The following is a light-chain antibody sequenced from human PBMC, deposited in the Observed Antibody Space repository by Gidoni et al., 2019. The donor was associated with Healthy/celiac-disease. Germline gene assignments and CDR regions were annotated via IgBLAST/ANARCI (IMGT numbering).Light chain of an antibody. V-gene: IGLV2-14*01. J-gene: IGLJ3*02. CDR3: SSYTSSSTLV. CDR2: EVS. Sequence: QSALTQPASSSGSPGQSITMSCTGTSSDVGGYNYVSWYHQHPGKAPKLMIYEVSNRPSGVPDRFSGSKSGNTASLTISGLQAEDEADYYCSSYTSSSTLVFGGGTKLTVL. CDR1: SSDVGGYNY.